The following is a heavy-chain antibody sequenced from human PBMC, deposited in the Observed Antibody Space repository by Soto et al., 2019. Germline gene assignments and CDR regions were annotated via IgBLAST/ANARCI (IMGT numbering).Heavy chain of an antibody. J-gene: IGHJ4*02. CDR2: IIPIFGTA. V-gene: IGHV1-69*13. Sequence: GASVKVSCKASGGTFSSYAISWVRQAPGQGLEWMGGIIPIFGTANYAQKFQGRVTITADESTSTAYMELSSLRSEDTAVYYCARFRTGRGGASYLDYWGQGTLVTVSS. CDR3: ARFRTGRGGASYLDY. CDR1: GGTFSSYA. D-gene: IGHD3-10*01.